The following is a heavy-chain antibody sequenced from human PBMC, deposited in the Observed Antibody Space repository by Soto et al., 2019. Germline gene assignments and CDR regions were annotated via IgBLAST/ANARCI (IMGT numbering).Heavy chain of an antibody. D-gene: IGHD6-13*01. CDR3: ARQPNEYSSRWLHFDH. Sequence: QLQLQESGPGLVKPSETLSLTCSVSGGSVSSRRYYWDWVRQPPGKGLEWIGNIYYTGSTYYNPSVKSRVTISVDTSKAQFSLKLNAVTAADTAVYYCARQPNEYSSRWLHFDHWGQGALVTVSS. CDR2: IYYTGST. CDR1: GGSVSSRRYY. J-gene: IGHJ4*02. V-gene: IGHV4-39*01.